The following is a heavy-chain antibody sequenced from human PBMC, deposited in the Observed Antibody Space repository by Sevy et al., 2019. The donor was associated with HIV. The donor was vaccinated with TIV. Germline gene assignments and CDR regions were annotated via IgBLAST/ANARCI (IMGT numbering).Heavy chain of an antibody. J-gene: IGHJ4*02. D-gene: IGHD3-16*01. CDR3: ARNDVYYFDH. CDR2: ISYDGSNK. Sequence: GGSLRLSCAASGFTFSSYAMHWVRQAPGKGLEWVAVISYDGSNKYYADSVKGRFTISRDNSKNTLYLQMNSLRAEDTAVYYCARNDVYYFDHWGQGTLVTVSS. V-gene: IGHV3-30-3*01. CDR1: GFTFSSYA.